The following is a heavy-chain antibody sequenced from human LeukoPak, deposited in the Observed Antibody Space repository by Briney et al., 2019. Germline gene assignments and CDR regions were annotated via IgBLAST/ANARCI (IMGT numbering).Heavy chain of an antibody. CDR2: INSDGSGT. D-gene: IGHD4-17*01. J-gene: IGHJ4*02. CDR1: GSTFSRYW. CDR3: ARDRDGDLDY. V-gene: IGHV3-74*01. Sequence: PGGSLRLSCAASGSTFSRYWMHWVRQAPGKGLVWVSRINSDGSGTSNADSVKGRFTISRDNAKNTLYLQMNSLRAEDTAVYYCARDRDGDLDYWGQGTLVTVSS.